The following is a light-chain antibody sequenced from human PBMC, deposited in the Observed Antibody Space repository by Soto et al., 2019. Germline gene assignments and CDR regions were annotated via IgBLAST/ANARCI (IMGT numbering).Light chain of an antibody. Sequence: EIVVTQSPATLSVSPGERATLSCMASQSVSSNLAWYQQKPGQAPRLLINGASTRATGIPARFSGSGSGTDFTLTISGLEPEDFAVYYCQQYGSLSWTFGQGTKVDIK. CDR1: QSVSSN. V-gene: IGKV3-15*01. J-gene: IGKJ1*01. CDR2: GAS. CDR3: QQYGSLSWT.